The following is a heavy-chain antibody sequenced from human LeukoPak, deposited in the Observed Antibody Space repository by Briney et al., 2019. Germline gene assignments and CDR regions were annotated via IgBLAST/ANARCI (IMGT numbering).Heavy chain of an antibody. CDR1: GGSISSGDYY. Sequence: SGTLSLTCTVSGGSISSGDYYWSWIRQPPGKGLEWIGYIYYSGSTYYNPSLKSRVTISVDTSKNQFSLKLSSVTAADTAVYYCARVGDILTGYYPWEPWFDPWGQGTLVTVSS. CDR3: ARVGDILTGYYPWEPWFDP. CDR2: IYYSGST. D-gene: IGHD3-9*01. V-gene: IGHV4-30-4*01. J-gene: IGHJ5*02.